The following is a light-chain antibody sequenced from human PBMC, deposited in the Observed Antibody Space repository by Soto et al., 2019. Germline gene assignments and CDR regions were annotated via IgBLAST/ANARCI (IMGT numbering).Light chain of an antibody. Sequence: QSVLTQPPSVSAAPGQKVTISCSGSSSNIGINDVSWYQQLPGTAPKLLIYDNYKRPSGIPDRFSGSKSGTSATLAITGLQTGDEADYYFGTWDSTLNAVFGGGTKLTVL. CDR1: SSNIGIND. CDR2: DNY. V-gene: IGLV1-51*01. CDR3: GTWDSTLNAV. J-gene: IGLJ2*01.